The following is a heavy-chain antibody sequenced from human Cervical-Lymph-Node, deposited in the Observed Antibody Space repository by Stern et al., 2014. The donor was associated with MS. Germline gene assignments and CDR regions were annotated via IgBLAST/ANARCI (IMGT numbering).Heavy chain of an antibody. CDR3: VRFSSIGYCYYHDMDV. CDR1: GYNFTNYC. Sequence: EDQLVESGAVLKKPGESLKISCEGFGYNFTNYCIAWVRQMPGQGLEWMWIIYPGYLDSRYSPFFKAQVTIPVDESIVTAYLQWSSLKASDTAVYYCVRFSSIGYCYYHDMDVWGQGTTVTVSS. V-gene: IGHV5-51*01. D-gene: IGHD2-15*01. CDR2: IYPGYLDS. J-gene: IGHJ6*02.